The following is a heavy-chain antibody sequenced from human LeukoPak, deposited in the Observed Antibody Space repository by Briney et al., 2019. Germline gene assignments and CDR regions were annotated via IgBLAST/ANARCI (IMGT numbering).Heavy chain of an antibody. J-gene: IGHJ4*02. Sequence: PGGSLRLSCTVSGFTVSSNSMSWVRQAPGKGLEWVSFIYSDNTHYSDSVKGRFTISRDNSKNTLYLQMNSLRAEDTAVYYCAKEGGYFDWPFTFDYWGQGTLVTVSS. CDR1: GFTVSSNS. D-gene: IGHD3-9*01. V-gene: IGHV3-53*01. CDR3: AKEGGYFDWPFTFDY. CDR2: IYSDNT.